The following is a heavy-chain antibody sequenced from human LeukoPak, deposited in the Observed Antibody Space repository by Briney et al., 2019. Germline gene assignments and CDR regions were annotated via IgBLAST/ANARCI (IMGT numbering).Heavy chain of an antibody. CDR3: ARHAGGISATGTRPFDY. J-gene: IGHJ4*02. D-gene: IGHD6-13*01. CDR1: GASFSSSTYY. CDR2: IYYSGST. Sequence: LETLSLTCTVSGASFSSSTYYWGWTRQPPGKGLEWIGSIYYSGSTYYNPSLKSRVTMSVDTSKTQFSLKLSSVTAADTAVYYCARHAGGISATGTRPFDYWGQGTLVTVSS. V-gene: IGHV4-39*01.